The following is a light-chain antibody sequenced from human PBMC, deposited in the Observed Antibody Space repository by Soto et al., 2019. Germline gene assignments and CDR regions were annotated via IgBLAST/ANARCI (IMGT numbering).Light chain of an antibody. CDR3: QQYNSLYP. V-gene: IGKV1-5*03. CDR2: KAS. J-gene: IGKJ2*01. CDR1: QSISSW. Sequence: DIQMTQSPSTLSASVGDRVTITCRASQSISSWLAWYQQKPGKAPKLLIYKASSLESGVPSRFSGSGSGTEFTLTISSLQPDDFATYYCQQYNSLYPCARGTKLEIK.